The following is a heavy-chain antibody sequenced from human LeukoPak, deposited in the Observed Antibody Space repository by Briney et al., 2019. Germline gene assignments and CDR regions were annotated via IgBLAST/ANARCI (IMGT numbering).Heavy chain of an antibody. CDR1: GFTFSGYE. D-gene: IGHD3-22*01. V-gene: IGHV3-48*03. CDR2: IRISGTTM. J-gene: IGHJ3*02. Sequence: PGGSLRLSCAASGFTFSGYEMNWVRQAPGKGLEWVSYIRISGTTMFYADSVKGRFTISRNNSRTSLYLKMSSLRAEDTAVYYCARGGSSGYHYNAFDIWGLGTMVTVSS. CDR3: ARGGSSGYHYNAFDI.